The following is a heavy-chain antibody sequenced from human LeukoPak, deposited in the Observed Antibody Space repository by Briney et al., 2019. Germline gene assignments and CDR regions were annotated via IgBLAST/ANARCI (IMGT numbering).Heavy chain of an antibody. D-gene: IGHD2-2*03. CDR3: AKVAEVDIVVVPAAIFDY. J-gene: IGHJ4*02. V-gene: IGHV3-23*01. CDR2: ISGSGGST. Sequence: GGSLRLSCAASGFTFSSYAMSWVRQAPGKGLEWVSAISGSGGSTYYADSVKGRFTISRDNSKNTLYLQMNSLRAEDTAVYYCAKVAEVDIVVVPAAIFDYWGQGTLVTVSS. CDR1: GFTFSSYA.